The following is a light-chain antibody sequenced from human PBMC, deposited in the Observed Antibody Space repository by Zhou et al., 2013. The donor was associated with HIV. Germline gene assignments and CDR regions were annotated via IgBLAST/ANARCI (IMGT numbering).Light chain of an antibody. CDR2: DAS. V-gene: IGKV3-11*01. J-gene: IGKJ5*01. Sequence: EIVLTQSPATLSLSPGERATLSCRASQSVSISLAWYQQKPGQAPRLLIYDASTRATGIPARFSGSGSGTDFTLTISTLEPEDFAVYYCEQHSERPPITFGQGTRLEI. CDR1: QSVSIS. CDR3: EQHSERPPIT.